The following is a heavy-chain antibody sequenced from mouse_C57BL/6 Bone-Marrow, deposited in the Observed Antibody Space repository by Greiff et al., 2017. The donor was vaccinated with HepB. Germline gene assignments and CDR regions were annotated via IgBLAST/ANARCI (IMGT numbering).Heavy chain of an antibody. CDR3: ARGATTGFAY. CDR1: GYTFTDYN. V-gene: IGHV1-18*01. J-gene: IGHJ3*01. Sequence: EVKVVESGPELVKPGASVKIPCKASGYTFTDYNMDWVKQSHGKSLEWIGDINPNNGGTIYNQKFKGKATLTVDKSSSTAYMELRSLTSEDTAVYYCARGATTGFAYWGQGTLVTVSA. D-gene: IGHD3-1*01. CDR2: INPNNGGT.